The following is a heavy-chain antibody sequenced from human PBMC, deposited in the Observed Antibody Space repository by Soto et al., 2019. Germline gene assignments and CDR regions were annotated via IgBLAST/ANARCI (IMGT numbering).Heavy chain of an antibody. CDR1: GGTFSTHA. J-gene: IGHJ6*02. Sequence: ASVKVSCKASGGTFSTHAIIWVRQAPGHGLEWMGGIIPISGTTYYTQKFQGRVTITADEPTSTAFMELSSLKSDDTAVFYCARGYCSGGNCYSGMDVWGQGTMVTVSS. D-gene: IGHD2-15*01. CDR2: IIPISGTT. CDR3: ARGYCSGGNCYSGMDV. V-gene: IGHV1-69*13.